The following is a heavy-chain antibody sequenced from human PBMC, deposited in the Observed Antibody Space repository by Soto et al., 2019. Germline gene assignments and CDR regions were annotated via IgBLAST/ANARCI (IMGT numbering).Heavy chain of an antibody. CDR1: GGSISSYY. D-gene: IGHD6-13*01. CDR2: IYYSGST. J-gene: IGHJ5*02. V-gene: IGHV4-59*01. CDR3: ARGYSSSWYRWFDP. Sequence: PSETLSHACSGSGGSISSYYCSWFRQPPGKVLEWIGYIYYSGSTNYDPSLKSRVTISVDTSKNQFSLKLSSVTAADTAVYYCARGYSSSWYRWFDPWGQGTLVTVSS.